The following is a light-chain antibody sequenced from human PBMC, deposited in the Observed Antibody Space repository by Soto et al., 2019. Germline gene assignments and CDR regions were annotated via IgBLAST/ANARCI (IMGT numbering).Light chain of an antibody. CDR1: QSVSSSY. CDR2: GAS. V-gene: IGKV3-20*01. J-gene: IGKJ1*01. Sequence: EIVLTQSPGTLSLSPGERATLCCRASQSVSSSYLAWYQQTPGQAPRLLIYGASSRATVIPDRFSGSGSGTDFTLTISRLEPEDFAVYYCQQYGSSPSWTFGQGTKVDI. CDR3: QQYGSSPSWT.